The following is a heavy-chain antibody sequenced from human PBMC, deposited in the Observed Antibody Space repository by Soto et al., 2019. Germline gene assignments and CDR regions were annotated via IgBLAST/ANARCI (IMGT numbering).Heavy chain of an antibody. J-gene: IGHJ4*02. V-gene: IGHV1-69*13. Sequence: SVKVSGKASAGTLNNYAINCVRQAPGQGLEWVGGILPVSAPPDYAQKFQGRVSITADHSTGTVYMELSRLKSDDTAVYFCATDSNYDVSNSFWGQGTLVTVSS. D-gene: IGHD3-3*01. CDR1: AGTLNNYA. CDR2: ILPVSAPP. CDR3: ATDSNYDVSNSF.